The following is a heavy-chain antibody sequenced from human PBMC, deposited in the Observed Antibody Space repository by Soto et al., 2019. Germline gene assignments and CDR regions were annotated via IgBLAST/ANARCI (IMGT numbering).Heavy chain of an antibody. CDR3: AKNSGWFNT. Sequence: EFQVMQSGGGFVQPGGSRRLACAASGFPFSATDMSWVRQAPGKGLEWVSTIDGGGETTYYADSVRGRFTISRDNSKNTVYLQMDGLRVDDTAFYYCAKNSGWFNTWGQGDLVIVSS. J-gene: IGHJ5*02. V-gene: IGHV3-23*01. CDR2: IDGGGETT. D-gene: IGHD3-10*01. CDR1: GFPFSATD.